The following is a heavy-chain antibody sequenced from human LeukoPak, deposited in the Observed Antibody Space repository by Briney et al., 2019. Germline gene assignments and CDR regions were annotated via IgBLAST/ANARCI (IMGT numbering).Heavy chain of an antibody. V-gene: IGHV4-34*01. CDR1: GGSFSGYY. D-gene: IGHD3-9*01. Sequence: SETLSLTCAVYGGSFSGYYWSWIRQPPGKGLEWIGEINHSGSTNYNPSLKSRVTISVDTSKNQFSLKLSSVTAADAAVYYCAGAGLRYFDWTRSLAYWGQGTLVTVSS. CDR3: AGAGLRYFDWTRSLAY. J-gene: IGHJ4*02. CDR2: INHSGST.